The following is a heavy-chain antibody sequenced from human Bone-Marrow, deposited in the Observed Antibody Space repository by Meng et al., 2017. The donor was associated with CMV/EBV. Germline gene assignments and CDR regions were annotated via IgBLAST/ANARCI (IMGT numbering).Heavy chain of an antibody. CDR1: GYTFTSYD. CDR3: AREAPPRAQLWLRNWFDP. V-gene: IGHV1-2*02. D-gene: IGHD5-18*01. Sequence: ASVKVSCKASGYTFTSYDINWVRQATGQGLEWMGWINPNSGGTNYAQKFQGRVTMTRDTSISTAYMELSRLRSDDTAVYYCAREAPPRAQLWLRNWFDPWGQGTLVTVSS. J-gene: IGHJ5*02. CDR2: INPNSGGT.